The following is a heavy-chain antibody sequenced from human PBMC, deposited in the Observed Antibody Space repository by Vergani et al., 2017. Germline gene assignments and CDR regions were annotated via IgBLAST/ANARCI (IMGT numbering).Heavy chain of an antibody. D-gene: IGHD6-13*01. CDR1: GCTFSSYA. V-gene: IGHV1-69*13. CDR2: IIPIFGTA. CDR3: ARETVVYSSSLWLGFDL. J-gene: IGHJ2*01. Sequence: QVQLVQSGAEVKKPGSSVKVSCKASGCTFSSYAISWVRQAPGQGLEWMGRIIPIFGTANYAQKFQGRVTITADESTSTAYMELSSLRSEDTAVYYCARETVVYSSSLWLGFDLWGRGTLVTVSS.